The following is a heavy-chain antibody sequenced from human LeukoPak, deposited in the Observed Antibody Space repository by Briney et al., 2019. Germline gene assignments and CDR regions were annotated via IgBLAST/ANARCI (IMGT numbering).Heavy chain of an antibody. J-gene: IGHJ4*02. CDR2: ISYDGSNK. Sequence: PGGSLRLSCAASGFTFSSYGMHWVRQAPGKGLEWVAVISYDGSNKYYADSVKGRFTISRDNSKNTLYLQMNSLRAEDKAVYYCAKDGAVAATTNFDYWGQGTLVTVSS. V-gene: IGHV3-30*18. D-gene: IGHD6-19*01. CDR1: GFTFSSYG. CDR3: AKDGAVAATTNFDY.